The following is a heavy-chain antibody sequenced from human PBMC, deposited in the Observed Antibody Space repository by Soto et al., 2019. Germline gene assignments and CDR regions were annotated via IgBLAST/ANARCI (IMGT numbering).Heavy chain of an antibody. D-gene: IGHD6-13*01. CDR1: GFTFDDYA. Sequence: GGSLRLSCAASGFTFDDYAMHWVRQVPGKGLEWVSGINWNSGSIGYGDSVKGRFAISRDNAKNSLHLQMNSLSAEDTAFYYCVKDQSINWYTGHFRHWGQGTLVTVSS. CDR3: VKDQSINWYTGHFRH. CDR2: INWNSGSI. J-gene: IGHJ1*01. V-gene: IGHV3-9*01.